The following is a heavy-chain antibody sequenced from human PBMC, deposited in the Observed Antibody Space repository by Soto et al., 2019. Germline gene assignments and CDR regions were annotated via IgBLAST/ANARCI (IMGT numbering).Heavy chain of an antibody. D-gene: IGHD3-22*01. CDR2: ITSSSSYI. V-gene: IGHV3-21*01. J-gene: IGHJ6*02. Sequence: EVQLVESGGGLVKPGGSLRLSCAASGFTFSSYSMNWVRQAPGKGLEWVSSITSSSSYIYYADSVKGRFTISRDNAKNSLDLQMNSLRTEDTAVYYCARVVEYYEPYYDNGMDVWGQGTTVTVSS. CDR3: ARVVEYYEPYYDNGMDV. CDR1: GFTFSSYS.